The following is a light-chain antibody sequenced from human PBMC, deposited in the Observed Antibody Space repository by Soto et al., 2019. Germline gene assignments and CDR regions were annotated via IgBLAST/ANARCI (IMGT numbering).Light chain of an antibody. Sequence: QSALTQPASVSGSPGQSITISCAGTSGDVGAYNFVTWFQQHPGKVPKLIIYDVTDRPSGVSDRLSGSKSGNTASLTISGLLAEDEADYYCGSYTTINTMIFGGGTKLTVL. CDR1: SGDVGAYNF. J-gene: IGLJ2*01. CDR3: GSYTTINTMI. CDR2: DVT. V-gene: IGLV2-14*01.